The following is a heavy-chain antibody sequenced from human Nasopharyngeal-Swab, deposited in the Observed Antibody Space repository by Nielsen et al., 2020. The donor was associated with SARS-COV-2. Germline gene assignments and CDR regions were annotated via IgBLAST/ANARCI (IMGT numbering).Heavy chain of an antibody. J-gene: IGHJ4*02. V-gene: IGHV4-34*01. Sequence: GSLRLSCAAYGGSFSGYYWSWIRQPPGKGLEWIGEINHSGSTNYNPSLKSRVTISVDTSKNQFSLKLSSVTAADTAVYYCARRTYYDYVWGSYRFPYYFDYWGQGTLVTVSS. CDR3: ARRTYYDYVWGSYRFPYYFDY. CDR1: GGSFSGYY. D-gene: IGHD3-16*02. CDR2: INHSGST.